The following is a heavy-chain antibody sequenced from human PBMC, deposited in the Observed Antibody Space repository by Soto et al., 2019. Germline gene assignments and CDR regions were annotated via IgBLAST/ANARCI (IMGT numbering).Heavy chain of an antibody. CDR2: IYHSGSA. Sequence: QLQLQESGSGLVKPSQTLSLTCAVSGGSISSGGYSWTWIRQPPGKGLEWIGYIYHSGSAYYNPSLKSRVTISVDRSKIQFSLKLRSVTAADTAVYYCARAHYGDYGYGMDVWGQGTTVTVSS. CDR1: GGSISSGGYS. V-gene: IGHV4-30-2*01. CDR3: ARAHYGDYGYGMDV. D-gene: IGHD4-17*01. J-gene: IGHJ6*02.